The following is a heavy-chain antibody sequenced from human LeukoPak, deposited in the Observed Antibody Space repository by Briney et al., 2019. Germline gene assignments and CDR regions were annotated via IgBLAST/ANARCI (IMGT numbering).Heavy chain of an antibody. J-gene: IGHJ4*02. CDR2: ISYDGSNK. V-gene: IGHV3-30-3*01. CDR3: ARAPGSYSSSPVDH. Sequence: GRSLRLSCAASGSTFSSYAMHWVRQAPGKGLEWVAVISYDGSNKYYADSVKGRFTISRDNSKNTLYLQMNSLRAEDTAVYYCARAPGSYSSSPVDHWGQGTLVTVSS. D-gene: IGHD6-6*01. CDR1: GSTFSSYA.